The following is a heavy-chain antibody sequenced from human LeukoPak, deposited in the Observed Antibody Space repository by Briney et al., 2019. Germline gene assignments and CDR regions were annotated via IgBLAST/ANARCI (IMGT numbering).Heavy chain of an antibody. CDR3: ARSGYTGRLHDY. CDR2: IYYSGST. D-gene: IGHD3-3*01. J-gene: IGHJ4*02. V-gene: IGHV4-39*07. CDR1: DGSISSSSYY. Sequence: SETLSLTCTVSDGSISSSSYYWDWLRQTPGKGLEYIGSIYYSGSTYYYPSLQSRVTISVDTSKNQFSLKVTSVTAADTAVYYCARSGYTGRLHDYWGEGILVTVSS.